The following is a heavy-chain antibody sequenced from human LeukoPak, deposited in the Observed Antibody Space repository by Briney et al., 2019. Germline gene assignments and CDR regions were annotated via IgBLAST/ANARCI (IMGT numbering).Heavy chain of an antibody. V-gene: IGHV3-21*01. Sequence: PGGSLRLSCVASGFTVGSYYVSWVRQAPGKGLEWVSSISSGSDYIYYADSVKGRFTISRDNAKNSLYLQMNSLRAEDTAVYYCARGPYGDYPSDYWGQGTLVTVSS. CDR3: ARGPYGDYPSDY. CDR1: GFTVGSYY. D-gene: IGHD4-17*01. J-gene: IGHJ4*02. CDR2: ISSGSDYI.